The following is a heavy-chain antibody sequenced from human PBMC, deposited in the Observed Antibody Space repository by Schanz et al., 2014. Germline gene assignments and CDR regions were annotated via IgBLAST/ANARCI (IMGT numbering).Heavy chain of an antibody. J-gene: IGHJ6*02. V-gene: IGHV1-18*01. D-gene: IGHD2-15*01. Sequence: QVQLVQSGAEVKKPGASVKVSCKASGYTFTTYAMSWVRQAPGQGLEWVGWISVYTGNTKYGQKVQGRVTMTADTSTNTAYMELRSLRSDDTAVYYCAKGMGYCSGGTCYDCYYYGLDVWGQGTTVTVSS. CDR2: ISVYTGNT. CDR1: GYTFTTYA. CDR3: AKGMGYCSGGTCYDCYYYGLDV.